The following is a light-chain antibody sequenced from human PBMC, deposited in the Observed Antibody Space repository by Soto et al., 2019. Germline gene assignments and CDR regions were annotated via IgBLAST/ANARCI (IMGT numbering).Light chain of an antibody. J-gene: IGLJ2*01. CDR2: EVS. CDR3: SSYTSSSTRV. CDR1: SSDVGGYNY. Sequence: QSVLTQPASVSGSPGQSITISWTGTSSDVGGYNYVSWYQQHPGKAPKLMIYEVSNRPSGVSNRFSGSKSGNTASLTISGLQAEDEADYYCSSYTSSSTRVFGGGTKLTDL. V-gene: IGLV2-14*01.